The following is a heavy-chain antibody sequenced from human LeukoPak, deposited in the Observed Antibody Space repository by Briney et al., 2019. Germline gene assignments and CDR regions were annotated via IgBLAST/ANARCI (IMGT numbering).Heavy chain of an antibody. V-gene: IGHV3-15*01. J-gene: IGHJ6*03. CDR1: GFTATNAW. Sequence: PRRSLRPSCAASGFTATNAWMSCVRPAPGKGREWAGRITSKTDGGTTDYDAPVKGRFTIQRDDSKNTQYLQMKSLRTEDTAVYYCSVGYYDFWSGQYYMDVWGKGATVTVSS. D-gene: IGHD3-3*01. CDR3: SVGYYDFWSGQYYMDV. CDR2: ITSKTDGGTT.